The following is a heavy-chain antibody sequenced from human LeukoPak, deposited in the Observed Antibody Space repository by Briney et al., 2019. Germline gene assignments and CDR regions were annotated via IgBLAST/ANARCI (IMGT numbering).Heavy chain of an antibody. D-gene: IGHD2-2*01. CDR1: GYTFTGYY. V-gene: IGHV1-2*02. J-gene: IGHJ3*02. CDR3: ARVVVPAAPSCDAFDI. Sequence: ASVKVSCKASGYTFTGYYMHWVRQAPGQGLEWVGWINPNSGGTNYAQKFQGRVTMTRDTSISTAYMELSRLRSDDTALYYCARVVVPAAPSCDAFDIWGQGTMVTVSS. CDR2: INPNSGGT.